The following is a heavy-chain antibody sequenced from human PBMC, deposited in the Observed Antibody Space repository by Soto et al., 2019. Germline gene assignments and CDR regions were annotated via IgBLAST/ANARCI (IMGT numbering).Heavy chain of an antibody. V-gene: IGHV3-23*01. J-gene: IGHJ3*01. Sequence: EVQLLESGGGLVQPGGSLRLSCAASGFTFSSYDMSWVRQAPGKGLEWVAGISGSGGSAYYADSVKGQFTISRDNSKNTLLLEINSLRIDDTAIYYCAKEDDAWTNGYFDLWRQGTVVSVSS. CDR3: AKEDDAWTNGYFDL. CDR2: ISGSGGSA. D-gene: IGHD2-8*01. CDR1: GFTFSSYD.